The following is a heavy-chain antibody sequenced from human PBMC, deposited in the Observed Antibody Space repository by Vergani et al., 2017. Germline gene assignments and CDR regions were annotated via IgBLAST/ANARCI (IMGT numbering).Heavy chain of an antibody. CDR2: IYYSGST. Sequence: QVQLQELGPGLVKPSETLSLTCTVSGGSISSYYWSWIRQPPGKGLEWIGYIYYSGSTNYNPSLKSRVTISVDTSKNQFSLKLSSVTAADTAVYYCARGLEQYYDFWSGPPGAFDIWGQGTMVTVSS. V-gene: IGHV4-59*01. D-gene: IGHD3-3*01. CDR3: ARGLEQYYDFWSGPPGAFDI. J-gene: IGHJ3*02. CDR1: GGSISSYY.